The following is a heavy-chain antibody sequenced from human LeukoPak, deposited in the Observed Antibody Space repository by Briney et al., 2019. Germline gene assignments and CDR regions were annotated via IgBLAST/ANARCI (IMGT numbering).Heavy chain of an antibody. CDR1: GFTFTGYY. Sequence: ASVTVSCKASGFTFTGYYMHWVRQAPGQGLEWMGWINPNSGGTNYAQKLQGRVTITADKSTSTAYMELSSLRSEDTAVYYCARSHGPTYYYYYMDVWGKGTTVTVAS. V-gene: IGHV1-2*02. J-gene: IGHJ6*03. CDR2: INPNSGGT. CDR3: ARSHGPTYYYYYMDV.